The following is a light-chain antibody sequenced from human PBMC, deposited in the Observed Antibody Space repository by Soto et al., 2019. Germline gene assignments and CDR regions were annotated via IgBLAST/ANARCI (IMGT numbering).Light chain of an antibody. V-gene: IGLV2-8*01. CDR1: SSDVGGYNY. CDR2: EVS. Sequence: QSVLTHPPSASGSPGQSVTISCTGTSSDVGGYNYVSWYQQHPGKAPKLMIYEVSERPSGVPDRFSGSKSSNTASLTVSGLKAEDEADYYCSSYAGSKNFVFGTGTKV. J-gene: IGLJ1*01. CDR3: SSYAGSKNFV.